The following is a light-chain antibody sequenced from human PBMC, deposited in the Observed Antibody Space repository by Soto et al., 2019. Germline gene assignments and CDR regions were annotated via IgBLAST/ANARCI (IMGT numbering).Light chain of an antibody. V-gene: IGKV3-15*01. CDR2: GAS. CDR3: QQYFEWPPMT. J-gene: IGKJ1*01. Sequence: EVVMTQSSATLSVSPGERATLSCRASETVATNVAWYQQKPGQAPRLLISGASTRAAGISDRFRGSGSGTEFTLTISSLRSEDSAIYYCQQYFEWPPMTFGQGTKVEI. CDR1: ETVATN.